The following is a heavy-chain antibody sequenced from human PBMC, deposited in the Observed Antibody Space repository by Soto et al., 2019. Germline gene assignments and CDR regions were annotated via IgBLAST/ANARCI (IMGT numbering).Heavy chain of an antibody. Sequence: PSETLSLTCSVSGGSVRSGSYYWTWIRQPPGKGLEWIGYIYQSGTTNYNASLKSRVTISIDTSKNQFFLKLNSVTAADTAVYYCARDSSGRHDSWGQGALVTVSS. D-gene: IGHD3-22*01. CDR3: ARDSSGRHDS. CDR1: GGSVRSGSYY. J-gene: IGHJ4*02. V-gene: IGHV4-61*01. CDR2: IYQSGTT.